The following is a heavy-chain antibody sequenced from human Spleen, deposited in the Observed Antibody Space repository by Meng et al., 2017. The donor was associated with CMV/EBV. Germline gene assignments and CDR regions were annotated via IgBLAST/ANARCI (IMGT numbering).Heavy chain of an antibody. Sequence: QVQLQESGTGRVKPSETLSLTCTVSGGSISSYYWSWIRQPAGKGLEWIGRIYTSGSTNYNPSLKSRVTMSVDTSKNQFSLKLSSVTAADTAVYYCARANYDSSGYSHFDYWGQGTLVTVSS. V-gene: IGHV4-4*07. J-gene: IGHJ4*02. CDR3: ARANYDSSGYSHFDY. CDR2: IYTSGST. D-gene: IGHD3-22*01. CDR1: GGSISSYY.